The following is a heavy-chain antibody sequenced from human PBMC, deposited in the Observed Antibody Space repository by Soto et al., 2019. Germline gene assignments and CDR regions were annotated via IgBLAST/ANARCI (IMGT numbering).Heavy chain of an antibody. V-gene: IGHV3-30-3*01. CDR1: GFTFSSYA. CDR3: ARSPPPPIVVVINTRYYGMDV. J-gene: IGHJ6*02. Sequence: PGGSLRLSCSASGFTFSSYAMHWVRQAPGKGLEWVAVISYDGSNKYYADSVKGRFTISRDNSKNTLYLQMNSLRAEDTAVYYSARSPPPPIVVVINTRYYGMDVWGQGTTVTVSS. D-gene: IGHD3-22*01. CDR2: ISYDGSNK.